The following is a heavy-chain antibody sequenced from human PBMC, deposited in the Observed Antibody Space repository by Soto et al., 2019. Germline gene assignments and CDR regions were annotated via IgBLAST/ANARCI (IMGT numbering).Heavy chain of an antibody. J-gene: IGHJ4*02. V-gene: IGHV3-33*01. D-gene: IGHD3-9*01. CDR2: IWYDGSNK. Sequence: GGSLRLSCAASGFPFSSYGMHWVRQAPGKGLEWVAVIWYDGSNKYYADSVKGRFTISRDNSKNTLYLQMNSLRAEDTAVYYCATGHDILTGYYVPENYWGQGTLVTVS. CDR3: ATGHDILTGYYVPENY. CDR1: GFPFSSYG.